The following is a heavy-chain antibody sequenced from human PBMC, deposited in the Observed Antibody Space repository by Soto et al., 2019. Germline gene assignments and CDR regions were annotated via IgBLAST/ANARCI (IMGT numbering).Heavy chain of an antibody. CDR1: GFTFSDYY. J-gene: IGHJ4*02. D-gene: IGHD5-12*01. CDR2: ISSSSSYT. Sequence: GGSLSLSCAASGFTFSDYYMSWIRQAPGKGLEWVSYISSSSSYTNYADSVKGRFTISRDNAKNSLYLQMNSLRAEDTAVYYCARLRRDGYKHYFDYWGQGTLVTVYS. V-gene: IGHV3-11*06. CDR3: ARLRRDGYKHYFDY.